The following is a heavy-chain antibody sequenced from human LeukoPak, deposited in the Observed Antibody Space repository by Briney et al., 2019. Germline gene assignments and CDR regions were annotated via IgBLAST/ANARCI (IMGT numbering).Heavy chain of an antibody. Sequence: PSQTLSLTCTVSGGSISSGGYYWSWIRQHPGKGLEWIGYIYDSGSTSYNPSLKSRVTMSIDTSNNQFFLKLSSVTAADTAVYYCARVGPYSSSWYPDYWGQGTLVTVSS. CDR1: GGSISSGGYY. V-gene: IGHV4-31*03. CDR2: IYDSGST. D-gene: IGHD6-13*01. J-gene: IGHJ4*02. CDR3: ARVGPYSSSWYPDY.